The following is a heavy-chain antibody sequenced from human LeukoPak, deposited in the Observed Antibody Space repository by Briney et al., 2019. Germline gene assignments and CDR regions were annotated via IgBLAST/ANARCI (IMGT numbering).Heavy chain of an antibody. CDR1: GGSISSGGYY. J-gene: IGHJ4*02. Sequence: SETLSLTCTVSGGSISSGGYYWSWIRQPPGKGLEWIGEVNSSGNINYNPSLKSRVTISVDTSKNQFSLKLSSVTAADTAVYYCARDARFGELVDYWGQGTLVTVSS. D-gene: IGHD3-10*01. CDR2: VNSSGNI. CDR3: ARDARFGELVDY. V-gene: IGHV4-39*07.